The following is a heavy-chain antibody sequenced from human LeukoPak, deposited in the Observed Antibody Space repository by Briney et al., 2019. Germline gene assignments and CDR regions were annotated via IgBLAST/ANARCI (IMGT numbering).Heavy chain of an antibody. CDR1: GGSIINSY. CDR2: ISFGGSP. Sequence: SKTLSLSCTVSGGSIINSYWSWIRQPPGKGLEWIGYISFGGSPNYSPSPKSRVTMSVDTSENQFSLKLSSVTAADTAVYYCARVARGADYWGQGTLVTVSS. CDR3: ARVARGADY. J-gene: IGHJ4*02. V-gene: IGHV4-4*09. D-gene: IGHD5-12*01.